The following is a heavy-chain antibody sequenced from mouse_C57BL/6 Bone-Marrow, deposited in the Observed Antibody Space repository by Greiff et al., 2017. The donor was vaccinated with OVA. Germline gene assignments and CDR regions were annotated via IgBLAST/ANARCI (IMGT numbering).Heavy chain of an antibody. Sequence: VQLQQSGPELVKPGASVKISCKASGYSFTGYYMNWVKQSPEKSLEWIGEINPSTGGTTYNQKFKAKATLTVDKSSSTAYMQLKSLTSEDSAVYYCARRWPFAYWGQGTLVTVSA. CDR2: INPSTGGT. J-gene: IGHJ3*01. V-gene: IGHV1-42*01. CDR1: GYSFTGYY. CDR3: ARRWPFAY. D-gene: IGHD2-3*01.